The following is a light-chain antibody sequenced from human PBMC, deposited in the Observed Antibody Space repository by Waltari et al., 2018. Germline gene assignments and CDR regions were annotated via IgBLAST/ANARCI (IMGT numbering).Light chain of an antibody. Sequence: DIQMTQSPSTLSASVGDRVTITCRASQSVRTWLAWYQQKPGKAPKLLIYKASSLESWVPSRFSGSGSGTEFTLTISSLQPDDFATYYCQQCHSYSFGQGTKVEI. J-gene: IGKJ2*01. CDR3: QQCHSYS. CDR2: KAS. V-gene: IGKV1-5*03. CDR1: QSVRTW.